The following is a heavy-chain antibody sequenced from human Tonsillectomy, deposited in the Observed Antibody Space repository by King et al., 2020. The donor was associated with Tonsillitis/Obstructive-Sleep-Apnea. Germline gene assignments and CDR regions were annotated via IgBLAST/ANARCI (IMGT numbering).Heavy chain of an antibody. CDR3: ATSLLYTTSPYYFDY. D-gene: IGHD2/OR15-2a*01. J-gene: IGHJ4*02. Sequence: VQLQQWGAGLLKPSETLSLTCAVYGGSFSGYFWSWLRQPPGKGLEWIGEINHSGSTNYNPSLKSRVTISLDTSKNQFSLKLTSVPAADTALYYCATSLLYTTSPYYFDYWGQGTLVTVSS. CDR2: INHSGST. CDR1: GGSFSGYF. V-gene: IGHV4-34*01.